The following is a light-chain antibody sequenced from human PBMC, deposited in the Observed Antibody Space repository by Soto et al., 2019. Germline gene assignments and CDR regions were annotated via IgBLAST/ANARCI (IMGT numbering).Light chain of an antibody. CDR3: QQYGSSPYT. V-gene: IGKV3-20*01. CDR1: QTVTRSF. J-gene: IGKJ2*01. CDR2: GAS. Sequence: EIVLTQSPGTLSLSPGERATLSCRASQTVTRSFLAWYQQKPGQAPRLLIYGASTRATCSPDRFRGSGSGTDFTLTISRLEPEDFAVYYCQQYGSSPYTFGQGTKLEIK.